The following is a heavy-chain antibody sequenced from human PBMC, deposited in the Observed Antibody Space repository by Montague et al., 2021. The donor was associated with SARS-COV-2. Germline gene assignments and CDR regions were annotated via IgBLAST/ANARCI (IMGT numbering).Heavy chain of an antibody. Sequence: CAISGDSVSSNSAAWNWIRQSPSRGLEWLGRTYYRSKWCNDNAVAVKXXRSINPDTSKNQFSLQLNSVTAEDTAVYYCARELRRIIMIVDIRGFDYWGQGTLVTVSS. CDR1: GDSVSSNSAA. CDR3: ARELRRIIMIVDIRGFDY. D-gene: IGHD3-22*01. V-gene: IGHV6-1*01. J-gene: IGHJ4*02. CDR2: TYYRSKWCN.